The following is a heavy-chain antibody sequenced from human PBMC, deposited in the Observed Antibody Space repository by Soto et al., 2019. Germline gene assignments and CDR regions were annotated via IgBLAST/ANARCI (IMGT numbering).Heavy chain of an antibody. D-gene: IGHD4-17*01. J-gene: IGHJ4*02. V-gene: IGHV4-39*01. CDR2: IYYSENT. Sequence: QLQLQESGPGLVKPSETLSLTCTVSGGSISSSSNHWGWIRQPPGKGLEWIGNIYYSENTYYNPSLKSRVTISVDTSKNHFSLRLTSVTAADTAVDYCATHPPYGPLDHWGQGTLVTVSS. CDR1: GGSISSSSNH. CDR3: ATHPPYGPLDH.